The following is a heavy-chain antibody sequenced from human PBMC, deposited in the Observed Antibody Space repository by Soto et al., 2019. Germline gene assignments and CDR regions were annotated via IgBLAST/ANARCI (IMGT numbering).Heavy chain of an antibody. CDR1: GFTFSGYN. Sequence: QVQLVESGGGLVKPGGSLRLSCAASGFTFSGYNMSWIRQAPGKGLEWVSYITSGGSNTFDAESVKGRFTISRDNTMNLRYLQMNSLSAEDTAVEYCARRGTISSAHHFDHWGQGTLVTVSS. V-gene: IGHV3-11*01. CDR3: ARRGTISSAHHFDH. CDR2: ITSGGSNT. J-gene: IGHJ4*02. D-gene: IGHD6-6*01.